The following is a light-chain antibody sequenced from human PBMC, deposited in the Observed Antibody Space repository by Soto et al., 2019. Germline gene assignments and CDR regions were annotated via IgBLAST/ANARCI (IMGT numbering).Light chain of an antibody. CDR1: QSVSNNY. CDR3: QQYGSSGT. CDR2: GAS. J-gene: IGKJ1*01. Sequence: EIVFTQSPGTLSLSPGERATLSCRASQSVSNNYLAWYQQKPGKAPRLLIYGASNRATGIPDRLSGSGSGTDFTLTIRRLEPEDFAVYYCQQYGSSGTFGQGTKVDIK. V-gene: IGKV3-20*01.